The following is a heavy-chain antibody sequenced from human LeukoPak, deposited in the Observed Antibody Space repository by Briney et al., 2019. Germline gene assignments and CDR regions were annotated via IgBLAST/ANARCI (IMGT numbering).Heavy chain of an antibody. CDR2: IYPGDSDT. CDR1: GYSFTSYW. V-gene: IGHV5-51*01. Sequence: PGESLKISCKGSGYSFTSYWIGWVRQMPGKGLEWMEIIYPGDSDTRYSPSFQGQVTISADKSISTAYLQWSSLKASDTAMYYCARVPLWFGELYGMDVWGQGTTVTVSS. D-gene: IGHD3-10*01. CDR3: ARVPLWFGELYGMDV. J-gene: IGHJ6*02.